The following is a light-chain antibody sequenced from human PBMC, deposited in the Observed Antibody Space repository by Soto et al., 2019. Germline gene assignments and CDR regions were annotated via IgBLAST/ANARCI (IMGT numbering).Light chain of an antibody. CDR2: DAS. CDR3: QQYNSYSRT. Sequence: DIQMIPSPSTLSASVGDRVTITCRASQSISSWLAWYQQKPGKAPKLLIYDASSLESGVPSRFSGSGSGTEFTLTISSLQPDDFATYYCQQYNSYSRTFGQGTKVDIK. J-gene: IGKJ1*01. V-gene: IGKV1-5*01. CDR1: QSISSW.